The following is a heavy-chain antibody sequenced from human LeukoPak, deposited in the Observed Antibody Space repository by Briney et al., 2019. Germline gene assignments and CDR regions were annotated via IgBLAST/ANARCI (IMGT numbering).Heavy chain of an antibody. V-gene: IGHV3-48*01. CDR3: ARGFLEDTQ. CDR2: ISSNTRVI. D-gene: IGHD2-15*01. CDR1: GFTFSSYN. J-gene: IGHJ4*02. Sequence: GGSLRLSCAASGFTFSSYNMSWVRQAPGKGLEWVSYISSNTRVIHYADSVKGRFTISRDNGKNSLYLQMNSLRAEDTAVYYCARGFLEDTQWGQGTPVTVSS.